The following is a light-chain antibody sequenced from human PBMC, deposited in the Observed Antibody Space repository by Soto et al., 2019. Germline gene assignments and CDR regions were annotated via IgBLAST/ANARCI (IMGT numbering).Light chain of an antibody. CDR2: GAS. J-gene: IGKJ4*01. Sequence: EMVLTQSPDTLSLSPGERATLSCRASQSVSSYLAWYQQKPGQAPRLLMYGASNRATGIPDRFSGSGSGTDFTLTISRLEPEDFAVYYCQQYTSSPLTFGGGTKVDIK. CDR1: QSVSSY. V-gene: IGKV3-20*01. CDR3: QQYTSSPLT.